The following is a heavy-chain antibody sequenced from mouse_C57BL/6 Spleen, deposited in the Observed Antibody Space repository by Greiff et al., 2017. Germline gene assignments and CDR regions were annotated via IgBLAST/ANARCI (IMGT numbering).Heavy chain of an antibody. CDR3: ARQRPGAY. Sequence: EVQVVESGGDLVKPGGSLKLSCAASGFTFSSYGMSWVRQTPDKRLEWVATISSGGSYTYYPDSVKGRFTISRDNAKNTLYLQMSSLKSEDTAMYYCARQRPGAYWGQGTLVTVSA. CDR2: ISSGGSYT. J-gene: IGHJ3*01. CDR1: GFTFSSYG. V-gene: IGHV5-6*01.